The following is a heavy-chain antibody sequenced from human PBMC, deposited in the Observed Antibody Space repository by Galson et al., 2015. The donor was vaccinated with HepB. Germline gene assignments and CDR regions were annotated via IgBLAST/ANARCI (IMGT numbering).Heavy chain of an antibody. V-gene: IGHV3-66*02. CDR2: IYSGGST. Sequence: SLRLSCAASGFTVSSNYMSWVRQAPGKGLECVSVIYSGGSTYYADSVKGRFTITRDNPKNTQYLQMNSLRPEDTAVDYCERVGGSSSTWHPDFDYWGQGTLVTVSS. J-gene: IGHJ4*02. CDR1: GFTVSSNY. CDR3: ERVGGSSSTWHPDFDY. D-gene: IGHD6-13*01.